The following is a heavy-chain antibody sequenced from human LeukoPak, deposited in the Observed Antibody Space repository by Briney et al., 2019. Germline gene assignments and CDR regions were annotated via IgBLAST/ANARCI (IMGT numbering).Heavy chain of an antibody. J-gene: IGHJ4*02. V-gene: IGHV3-7*03. D-gene: IGHD1-26*01. CDR3: ARDSSGSYYMH. CDR1: GFDFSYFW. Sequence: GGSLRLSCAASGFDFSYFWMSWVRQVPGKGLEWVANIKQDESEKNYLDSVKGRFTISRDNTKNSLYLQMNSLRAEDTAVYYCARDSSGSYYMHWGQGTLVTVSS. CDR2: IKQDESEK.